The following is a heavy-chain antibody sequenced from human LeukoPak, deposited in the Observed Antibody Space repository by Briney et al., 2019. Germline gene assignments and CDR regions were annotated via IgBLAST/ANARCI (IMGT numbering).Heavy chain of an antibody. CDR2: IYHSGST. D-gene: IGHD1-26*01. CDR3: ARVVWDWYFDL. J-gene: IGHJ2*01. V-gene: IGHV4-30-2*01. CDR1: GGSISSGGYY. Sequence: PSQTLSLTCTVSGGSISSGGYYWSWIRQPPGKGLEWIGYIYHSGSTYYNPSLKSRVTISVDRSKNQFSLKLSSVTAADTAVYYCARVVWDWYFDLWGRGTLVTVSS.